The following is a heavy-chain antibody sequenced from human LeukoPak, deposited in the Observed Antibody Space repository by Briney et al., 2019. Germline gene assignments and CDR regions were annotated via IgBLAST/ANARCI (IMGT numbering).Heavy chain of an antibody. D-gene: IGHD2-15*01. V-gene: IGHV4-30-4*08. CDR3: ARGSYGDYSYFDY. J-gene: IGHJ4*02. CDR2: TRYNGST. CDR1: GDSIINGVYY. Sequence: KSSQTLSLTCTLSGDSIINGVYYWSSIRHPPGNELEWIGQTRYNGSTNSMTALKSRFIISVDTSKNQFSLKLISATAADTAVYYCARGSYGDYSYFDYWGQGSLVTVSS.